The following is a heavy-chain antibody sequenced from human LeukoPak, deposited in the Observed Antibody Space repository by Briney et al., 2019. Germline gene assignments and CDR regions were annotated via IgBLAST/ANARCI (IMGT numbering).Heavy chain of an antibody. Sequence: PGGSLRLSCATSGVTFSKYSMQWVRQAPGKGLEWVAFVRFATSQIYYADSVKGRFTISRDNAKNSLYLQMNSLRAEDTAVYYCARGYGDSARYAFDIWGQGTMVTVSS. J-gene: IGHJ3*02. V-gene: IGHV3-30*02. CDR3: ARGYGDSARYAFDI. D-gene: IGHD4-17*01. CDR2: VRFATSQI. CDR1: GVTFSKYS.